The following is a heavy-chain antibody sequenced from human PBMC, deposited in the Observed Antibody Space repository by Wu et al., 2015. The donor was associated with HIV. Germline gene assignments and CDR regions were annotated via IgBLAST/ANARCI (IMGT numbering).Heavy chain of an antibody. J-gene: IGHJ3*02. D-gene: IGHD3-10*01. V-gene: IGHV1-69*13. CDR2: IIPIFGTA. CDR3: ARQITMVRGVIMGDAFDI. CDR1: GGTFSSYA. Sequence: QVQLVQSGAEVKKPGSSVKVSCKASGGTFSSYAISWVRQAPGQGLEWMGRIIPIFGTANYAQKFQGRVTITADESTSTAYMELSSLRSEDTAVYYCARQITMVRGVIMGDAFDIWGQGTMVTVSS.